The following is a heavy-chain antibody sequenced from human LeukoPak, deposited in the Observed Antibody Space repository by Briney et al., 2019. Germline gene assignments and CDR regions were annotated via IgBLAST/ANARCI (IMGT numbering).Heavy chain of an antibody. D-gene: IGHD3-22*01. CDR3: ARGSSGYKEDHFDY. Sequence: PGGSLRLSCAASGFTFSSYAMSWVRQAPGKGLEWVSAISGSGGSTYYADSVKGRFTISRDNAKNSLYLQMNSLRAEDTAVYYCARGSSGYKEDHFDYWGQGTLVTVSS. CDR2: ISGSGGST. CDR1: GFTFSSYA. J-gene: IGHJ4*02. V-gene: IGHV3-23*01.